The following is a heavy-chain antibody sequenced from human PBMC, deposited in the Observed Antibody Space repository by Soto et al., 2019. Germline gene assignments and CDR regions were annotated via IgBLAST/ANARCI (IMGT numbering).Heavy chain of an antibody. CDR3: AKGYCSGGRCYAEPNDY. D-gene: IGHD2-15*01. Sequence: GGSLRLSCVASGFTFSSNGMGWVRQAPGKGLEWVSGISAGGGSTFYADSVKGRFTISRDISKNTLYLQMNSLRAEDTAVYYCAKGYCSGGRCYAEPNDYWGQGTLVTVSS. V-gene: IGHV3-23*01. CDR1: GFTFSSNG. J-gene: IGHJ4*02. CDR2: ISAGGGST.